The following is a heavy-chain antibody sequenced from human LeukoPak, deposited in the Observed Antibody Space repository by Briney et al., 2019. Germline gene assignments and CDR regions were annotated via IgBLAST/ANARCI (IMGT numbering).Heavy chain of an antibody. D-gene: IGHD1-1*01. CDR2: ISMNVQTT. Sequence: PGGSLSPSCSASGFTFTSHVMHWVRQAPGKGLQYVSGISMNVQTTYYAGSVKGRFTISRDSSKNTVYLQMNSLTAEDTAVYYCVREGLERRTNFDYWGQGTLVSVSS. CDR1: GFTFTSHV. CDR3: VREGLERRTNFDY. J-gene: IGHJ4*02. V-gene: IGHV3-64D*06.